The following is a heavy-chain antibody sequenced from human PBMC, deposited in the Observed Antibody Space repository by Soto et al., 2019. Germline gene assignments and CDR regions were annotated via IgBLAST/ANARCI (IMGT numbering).Heavy chain of an antibody. Sequence: GGSLILSCAASGFTFSSYGMHWVRQAPGKGLEWVAVIWYDGSNKYYADSVKGRFTISRDNSKNTLYLQMNSLRAEDTAVYYCARDVELEPQGYYYMDVWGKGTTVTVSS. J-gene: IGHJ6*03. CDR2: IWYDGSNK. D-gene: IGHD1-1*01. CDR3: ARDVELEPQGYYYMDV. V-gene: IGHV3-33*01. CDR1: GFTFSSYG.